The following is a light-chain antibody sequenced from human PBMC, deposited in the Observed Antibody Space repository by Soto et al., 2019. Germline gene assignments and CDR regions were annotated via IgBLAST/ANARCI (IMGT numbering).Light chain of an antibody. Sequence: DIQMTQSPASLSASVGDIVTITCRASQSISRYLHWYQHKPGKAPKLLIYAASTLQSGAPSRFSGSGSGTDFTLTISSLQPEDFATYYCQQSYSTPGTFGQGTKVDIK. CDR3: QQSYSTPGT. CDR1: QSISRY. V-gene: IGKV1-39*01. CDR2: AAS. J-gene: IGKJ1*01.